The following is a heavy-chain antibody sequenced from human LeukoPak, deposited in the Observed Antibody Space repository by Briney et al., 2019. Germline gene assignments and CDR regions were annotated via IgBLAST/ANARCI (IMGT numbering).Heavy chain of an antibody. CDR2: INPSGGST. CDR1: GYTFTSYY. CDR3: ARAAGHQANCGGDCYSIFY. J-gene: IGHJ4*02. Sequence: ASVKVSCKASGYTFTSYYMHWVRQAPGQGLEWMGIINPSGGSTSYAQKFQGRVTMTRDMSTSTVYMELSSLRSEDTAVYYCARAAGHQANCGGDCYSIFYWGQGTLVTVSS. V-gene: IGHV1-46*01. D-gene: IGHD2-21*02.